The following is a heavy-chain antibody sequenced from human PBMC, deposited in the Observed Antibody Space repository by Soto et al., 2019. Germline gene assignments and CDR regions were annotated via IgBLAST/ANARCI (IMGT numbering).Heavy chain of an antibody. Sequence: QLGGPLRLSCAASGFTFSSYAMHWVRQAPGKGLEWVAVISYDGSNKYYADSVKGRFTISRDNSKNTLYLQMNSLRAEDTAVYYCARDKRRRSLKNWFDPWGQGTLVTVSS. D-gene: IGHD3-3*01. CDR1: GFTFSSYA. CDR2: ISYDGSNK. J-gene: IGHJ5*02. CDR3: ARDKRRRSLKNWFDP. V-gene: IGHV3-30-3*01.